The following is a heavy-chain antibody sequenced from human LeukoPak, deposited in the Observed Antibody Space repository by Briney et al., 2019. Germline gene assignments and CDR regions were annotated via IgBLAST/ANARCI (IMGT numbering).Heavy chain of an antibody. V-gene: IGHV4-4*02. CDR3: ARALRNGYNTGFDP. Sequence: PSETLSLTCAVSGGSISSRNWWSWVRQSPGKGLEWIGYIYYSGSTNYNLSLKSRVTISVDTSKTQFSLKLSSVTAADTAVYYCARALRNGYNTGFDPWGQGTLVTVSS. D-gene: IGHD5-24*01. J-gene: IGHJ5*02. CDR1: GGSISSRNW. CDR2: IYYSGST.